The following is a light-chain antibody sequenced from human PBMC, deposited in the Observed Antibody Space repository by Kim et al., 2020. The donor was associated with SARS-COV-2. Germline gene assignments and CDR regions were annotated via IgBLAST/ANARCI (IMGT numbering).Light chain of an antibody. CDR1: NSNTGANYD. V-gene: IGLV1-40*01. J-gene: IGLJ1*01. CDR2: GNS. CDR3: QSYDSSLSVYV. Sequence: TSGTGTNSNTGANYDVPWYQQLPRTAPKLLIYGNSTRPSGVPDRFSGSKSGTSASLAITGLQAEDEADYYCQSYDSSLSVYVFGTGTKVTVL.